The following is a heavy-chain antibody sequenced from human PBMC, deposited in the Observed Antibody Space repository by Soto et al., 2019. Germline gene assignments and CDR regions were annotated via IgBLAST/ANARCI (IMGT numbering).Heavy chain of an antibody. V-gene: IGHV2-5*02. Sequence: QITLKESGPTLVKPTQTLTLTCTFSGFSLSTSGVGVGWIRQPPGKALEWLALIYWDDDKRYSPSLKSRLTITKDTSKNQVVLTMTNMDPVDTATYYCAHRLVYDILTGYYSNWFDPWGQGTLVTVSS. CDR3: AHRLVYDILTGYYSNWFDP. CDR1: GFSLSTSGVG. CDR2: IYWDDDK. D-gene: IGHD3-9*01. J-gene: IGHJ5*02.